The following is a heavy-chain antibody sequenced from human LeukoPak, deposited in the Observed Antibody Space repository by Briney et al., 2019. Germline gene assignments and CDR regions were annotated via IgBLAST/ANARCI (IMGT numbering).Heavy chain of an antibody. D-gene: IGHD2-2*01. Sequence: PGGSLRLSCAASEFIFRSYWMSWVRQAPGKGLEWVANIKQDGSQKYYVDSVKGRFTISRDNAKNSLYLQMNSLRAEDTAVYYCARDPSSNSAFDYWGQGILVTVSS. CDR2: IKQDGSQK. CDR1: EFIFRSYW. CDR3: ARDPSSNSAFDY. V-gene: IGHV3-7*01. J-gene: IGHJ4*02.